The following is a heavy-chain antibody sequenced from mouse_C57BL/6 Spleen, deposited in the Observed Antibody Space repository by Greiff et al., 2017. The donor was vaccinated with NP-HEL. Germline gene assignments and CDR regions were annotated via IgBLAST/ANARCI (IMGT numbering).Heavy chain of an antibody. CDR2: IDPSDSYT. V-gene: IGHV1-69*01. CDR3: ARSIYYGNYVGFAY. D-gene: IGHD2-1*01. Sequence: QVQLQQPGAELVMPGASVKLSCKASGYTFTSYWMHWVKQRPGQGLEWIGEIDPSDSYTNYNQKFKGKSTLTVDKSSSTAYMQLSSLTSEDSAVYYCARSIYYGNYVGFAYWGQGTLVTVSA. J-gene: IGHJ3*01. CDR1: GYTFTSYW.